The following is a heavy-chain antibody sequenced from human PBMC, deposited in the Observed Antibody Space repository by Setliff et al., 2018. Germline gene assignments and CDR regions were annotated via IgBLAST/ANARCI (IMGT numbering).Heavy chain of an antibody. Sequence: GESLKISCAASGFTFSSYAMHWVRQAPGKGLEWVAVISYGGSNKYYADSVKGRFTISRDNSKNTLYLQMNSLRAEDTAVYYCARDRLRSDSPWGYFDYWGQGTLVTAPQ. CDR3: ARDRLRSDSPWGYFDY. J-gene: IGHJ4*02. CDR2: ISYGGSNK. V-gene: IGHV3-30*04. D-gene: IGHD3-16*01. CDR1: GFTFSSYA.